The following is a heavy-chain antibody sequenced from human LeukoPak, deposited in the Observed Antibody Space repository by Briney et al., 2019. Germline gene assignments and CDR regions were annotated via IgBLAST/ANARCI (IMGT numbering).Heavy chain of an antibody. V-gene: IGHV4-31*03. J-gene: IGHJ4*02. CDR2: IYYSGST. D-gene: IGHD6-6*01. Sequence: PSETLSLTCTVSGGSISSGGYYWSWIRQHPGKGLEWIGYIYYSGSTYYNPSLKSRVTISVDTSKNQFSLKPSSVTAADTAVYYCARGIAARPVDYWGQGTLVTVSS. CDR3: ARGIAARPVDY. CDR1: GGSISSGGYY.